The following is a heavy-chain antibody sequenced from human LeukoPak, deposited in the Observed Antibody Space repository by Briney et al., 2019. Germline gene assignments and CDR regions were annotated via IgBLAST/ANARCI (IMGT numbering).Heavy chain of an antibody. Sequence: ASVKVSCKASGYTFTSYGISWVRQAPGQGLEWMGWISAYNGNTNYAQKLQGRVTMTTDTSTNTAYMELRSLRSDDTAVYYCALLYQANYFDYWGQGTLVTVSS. CDR1: GYTFTSYG. D-gene: IGHD2-8*01. V-gene: IGHV1-18*01. CDR2: ISAYNGNT. J-gene: IGHJ4*02. CDR3: ALLYQANYFDY.